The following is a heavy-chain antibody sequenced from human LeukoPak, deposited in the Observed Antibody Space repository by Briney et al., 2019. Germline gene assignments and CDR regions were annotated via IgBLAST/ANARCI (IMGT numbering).Heavy chain of an antibody. CDR3: ARHQRERGTSGYYAPHLGL. J-gene: IGHJ4*02. D-gene: IGHD3-22*01. V-gene: IGHV3-7*01. CDR1: GLTLSNHW. Sequence: GGSLRLSREASGLTLSNHWMSWVRQSPVKGVEGVADIHQDGIETYYLGSVKGRFTISRYNAKNSVSLQMHSLRAEDTGLYYCARHQRERGTSGYYAPHLGLWGPGALVTVSS. CDR2: IHQDGIET.